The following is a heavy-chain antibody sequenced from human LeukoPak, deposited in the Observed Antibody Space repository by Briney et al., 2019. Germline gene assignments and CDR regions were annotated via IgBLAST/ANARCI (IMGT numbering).Heavy chain of an antibody. CDR1: GGSISSGSYY. Sequence: SETLSLTCTVSGGSISSGSYYWSWIRQPAGKGLEWIGRVYTSGSTNYNPSLDSRVTISIDTSKNQFSLKLSSVTAADTAVYYCATNSYGHYQYYYYMDVWGKGTTVTISS. CDR2: VYTSGST. CDR3: ATNSYGHYQYYYYMDV. D-gene: IGHD5-18*01. J-gene: IGHJ6*03. V-gene: IGHV4-61*02.